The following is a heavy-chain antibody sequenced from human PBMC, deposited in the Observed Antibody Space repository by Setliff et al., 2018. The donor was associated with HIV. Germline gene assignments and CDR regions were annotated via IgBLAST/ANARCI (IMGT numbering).Heavy chain of an antibody. CDR2: ISSSDSTI. V-gene: IGHV3-48*03. Sequence: GGSLRLSCAASGFTFSTYEMNWVRQAPGKGLEWVAYISSSDSTIYYADSVKGRFTIYRDNAKNSLFLQMDSLRVEDTAFYYCARLSPPDDYGDLGGVDYWGQGTLVTVS. J-gene: IGHJ4*02. CDR1: GFTFSTYE. D-gene: IGHD4-17*01. CDR3: ARLSPPDDYGDLGGVDY.